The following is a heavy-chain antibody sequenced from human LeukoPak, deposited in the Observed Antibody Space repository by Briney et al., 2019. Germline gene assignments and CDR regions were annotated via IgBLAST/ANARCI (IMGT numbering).Heavy chain of an antibody. CDR2: ISGSGGST. CDR3: AKIPFTTMVRGVPRPPFDY. D-gene: IGHD3-10*01. Sequence: PGGSLRLSCAASGFTFSSYAMSWVRQAPGKGLEWVSAISGSGGSTYYADSVKGRFTISRDNSKNTLYLQMNSLRAEDTAVYYCAKIPFTTMVRGVPRPPFDYWGQGTLVTVSS. CDR1: GFTFSSYA. J-gene: IGHJ4*02. V-gene: IGHV3-23*01.